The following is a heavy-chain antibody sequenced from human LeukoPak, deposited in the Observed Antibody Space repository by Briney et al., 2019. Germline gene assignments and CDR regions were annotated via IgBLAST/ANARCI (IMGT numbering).Heavy chain of an antibody. CDR1: EFTFSSYS. CDR3: AKSGLNRFDY. V-gene: IGHV3-21*04. J-gene: IGHJ4*02. D-gene: IGHD2-15*01. CDR2: ISSSSDYI. Sequence: GGSLRLSCAASEFTFSSYSMNWVRQAPGKGLEWVSSISSSSDYIYYADSVKGRFTISRDNAKNSLYLQMNSLRAEDTAVYYCAKSGLNRFDYWGQGILVTVSS.